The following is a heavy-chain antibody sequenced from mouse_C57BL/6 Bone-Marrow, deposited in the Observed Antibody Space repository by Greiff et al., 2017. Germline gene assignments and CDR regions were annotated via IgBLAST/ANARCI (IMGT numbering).Heavy chain of an antibody. D-gene: IGHD1-1*01. J-gene: IGHJ4*01. CDR1: GYTFTSYD. CDR3: ARRGDYYGSSYAMDY. Sequence: VQLQQSGPELVKPGASVKLSCKASGYTFTSYDINWVKQRPGQGLEWIGWIYPRDGSTKYNEKFKGKATLTVDTSSSTAYMELHSLTSEDSAVYFCARRGDYYGSSYAMDYWGQGTSVTVSS. CDR2: IYPRDGST. V-gene: IGHV1-85*01.